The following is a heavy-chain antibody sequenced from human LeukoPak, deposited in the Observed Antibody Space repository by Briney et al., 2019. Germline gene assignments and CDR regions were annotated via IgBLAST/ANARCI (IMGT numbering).Heavy chain of an antibody. J-gene: IGHJ6*03. CDR2: IYYSGST. CDR3: ARRLARRYSSSWYDRAPPNYYYYYMDV. CDR1: GGSISSYY. Sequence: SETLSLTCTVSGGSISSYYWSWIRQPPGKGLEWIGYIYYSGSTNYNPSLKSRVTISVDTSKNQFSLKLSSVTAADTAVYYCARRLARRYSSSWYDRAPPNYYYYYMDVWGKGTTVTVSS. D-gene: IGHD6-13*01. V-gene: IGHV4-59*01.